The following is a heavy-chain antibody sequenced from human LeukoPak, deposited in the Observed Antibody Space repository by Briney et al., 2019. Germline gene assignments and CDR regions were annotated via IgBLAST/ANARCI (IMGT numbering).Heavy chain of an antibody. CDR3: AKAPGPYCSSTSCSGAFDI. V-gene: IGHV3-9*03. D-gene: IGHD2-2*01. J-gene: IGHJ3*02. CDR1: GFTFDDYA. Sequence: GGSLRLSCAASGFTFDDYAMHWVRQAPGKGLEWVSGISWNSGSIGYADSVKGRFAISRDNAKNSLYLQMNSLRAEDMALYYCAKAPGPYCSSTSCSGAFDIWGQGTMVTVSS. CDR2: ISWNSGSI.